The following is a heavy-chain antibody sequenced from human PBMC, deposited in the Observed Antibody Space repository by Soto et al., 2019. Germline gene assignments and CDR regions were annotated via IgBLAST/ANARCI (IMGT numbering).Heavy chain of an antibody. V-gene: IGHV3-23*01. CDR3: AKHNCNNLGWFDP. CDR2: ISGSNGDST. Sequence: GGSLRLACAASGFTVSSSAMSWVRQAPGRGLEWVSTISGSNGDSTYYAYSVKGRFTISRDNSKNTLYLQMNSLRAEDTAVYICAKHNCNNLGWFDPLGQGTLVTVSS. J-gene: IGHJ5*02. D-gene: IGHD1-20*01. CDR1: GFTVSSSA.